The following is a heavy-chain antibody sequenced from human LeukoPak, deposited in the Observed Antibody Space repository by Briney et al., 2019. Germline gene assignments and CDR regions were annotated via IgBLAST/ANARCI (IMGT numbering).Heavy chain of an antibody. Sequence: GGSLRLSCAASGFTFSGYSMNWVRQAPGKGLEWVSYISSSSSTIYYADSVKGRFTISRDNAKNSLYLQMNSLRDEDTAVYYCARDLKGFMRGGDGGFGYWGQGTLVTVSS. D-gene: IGHD2-21*02. CDR3: ARDLKGFMRGGDGGFGY. V-gene: IGHV3-48*02. CDR2: ISSSSSTI. CDR1: GFTFSGYS. J-gene: IGHJ4*02.